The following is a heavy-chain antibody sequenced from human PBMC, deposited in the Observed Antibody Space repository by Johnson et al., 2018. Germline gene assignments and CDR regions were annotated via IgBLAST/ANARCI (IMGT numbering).Heavy chain of an antibody. D-gene: IGHD2-21*02. V-gene: IGHV1-69*18. CDR2: IILMFGKA. CDR3: ARGPLNCGGDCLRYNWLDP. J-gene: IGHJ5*02. CDR1: GDTFSRYG. Sequence: VQLVESGAEVKKPGSSVKVSCKASGDTFSRYGITWVRQAPGQGLEWMGKIILMFGKANYAQKFQGRVSITADESTATAYMELSSLRFEDTAVYYCARGPLNCGGDCLRYNWLDPWGQGTLVTVSS.